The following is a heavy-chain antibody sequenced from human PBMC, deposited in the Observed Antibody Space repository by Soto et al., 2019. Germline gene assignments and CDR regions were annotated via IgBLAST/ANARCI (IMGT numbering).Heavy chain of an antibody. J-gene: IGHJ6*02. CDR3: ARVPRGGDYYYGMDV. CDR1: GFTFSSYG. D-gene: IGHD3-16*01. Sequence: PGGSLRLSCAASGFTFSSYGMHWVRQAPGKGLEWVAVIWYDGSNKYYADSVKGRFTISRDNSKNTLYLQMNSLRAEDTAVYYCARVPRGGDYYYGMDVCGQGTSVTVSS. CDR2: IWYDGSNK. V-gene: IGHV3-33*01.